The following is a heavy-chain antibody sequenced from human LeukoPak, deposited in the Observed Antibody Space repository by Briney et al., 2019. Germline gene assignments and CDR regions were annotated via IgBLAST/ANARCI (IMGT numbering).Heavy chain of an antibody. D-gene: IGHD6-6*01. CDR2: IYYSGST. J-gene: IGHJ4*02. CDR3: ARAAGGIAAFDY. Sequence: SQTLSLTCTVSGGSVSSGSYYWSWIRQPPGKGLEWIGYIYYSGSTNYNPSLKSRVTVSADTSKNQFSLKLSSVTAADTAVYYCARAAGGIAAFDYWGQGTLVTVSS. CDR1: GGSVSSGSYY. V-gene: IGHV4-61*01.